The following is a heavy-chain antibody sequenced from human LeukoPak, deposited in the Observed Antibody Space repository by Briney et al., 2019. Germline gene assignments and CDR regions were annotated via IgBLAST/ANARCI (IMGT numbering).Heavy chain of an antibody. Sequence: GGSLKLSCAASGFTFSGSAMHWVRQASGKGLEWVGRIRSKANSYATAYAASVKGRFTISRDDSKNTAYLQMNSLRAEDTAVYYCARIRSYSDYWGQGTLVTVSS. CDR2: IRSKANSYAT. J-gene: IGHJ4*02. D-gene: IGHD1-14*01. CDR3: ARIRSYSDY. V-gene: IGHV3-73*01. CDR1: GFTFSGSA.